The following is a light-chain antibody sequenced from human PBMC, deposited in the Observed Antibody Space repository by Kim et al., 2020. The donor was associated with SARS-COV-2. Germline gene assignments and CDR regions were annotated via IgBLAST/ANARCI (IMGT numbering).Light chain of an antibody. CDR3: SSYTGSSSLV. Sequence: QSALTQPPSVSGSPGQSVTISCTGTSSDVGYYNRVSWYQQPPGTAPKLMIYEVTNRPSGVPARFSGSKSGNTASLTISGLQAEDEADYYCSSYTGSSSLVFGGGTKVTVL. V-gene: IGLV2-18*02. J-gene: IGLJ3*02. CDR1: SSDVGYYNR. CDR2: EVT.